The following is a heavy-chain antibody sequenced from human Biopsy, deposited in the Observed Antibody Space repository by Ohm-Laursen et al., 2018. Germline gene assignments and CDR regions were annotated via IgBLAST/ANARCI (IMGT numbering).Heavy chain of an antibody. V-gene: IGHV1-18*01. J-gene: IGHJ4*02. CDR1: GYNFISYS. Sequence: GASVKVSCKTSGYNFISYSINWVRQAPGQGLEWMGWIRPLNGDTKYGQKFQDRVTMTTDTSTSTVYMELTSLRSDDTAVYYCARGEVTFGELIVSLGSWGQGTLVTVSS. D-gene: IGHD3-16*02. CDR2: IRPLNGDT. CDR3: ARGEVTFGELIVSLGS.